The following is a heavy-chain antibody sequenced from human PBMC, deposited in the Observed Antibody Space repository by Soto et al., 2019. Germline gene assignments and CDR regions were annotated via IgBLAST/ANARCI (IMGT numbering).Heavy chain of an antibody. CDR1: GGSFSDYY. J-gene: IGHJ4*02. V-gene: IGHV4-34*01. Sequence: QVQLQQWGAGLLKPSETLSLTCAVYGGSFSDYYCSWIRQPPGKGLEWIGEINHSGSTNYNPSLKSRVTISVDPSKTQFSLKMNSVTAADTAVYYCAGSRDGYHPFDCWGQGTLVTVSS. CDR2: INHSGST. D-gene: IGHD2-2*01. CDR3: AGSRDGYHPFDC.